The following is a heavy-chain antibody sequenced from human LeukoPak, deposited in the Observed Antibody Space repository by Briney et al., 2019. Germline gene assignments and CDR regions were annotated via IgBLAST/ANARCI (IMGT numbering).Heavy chain of an antibody. CDR3: ARGYYYDTPSPSGI. D-gene: IGHD3-22*01. Sequence: SVKVSCKASGGTFSSYAISWVRQAPGQGLEWMGGIIPIFGTANYAQKFQGRVTITTDESTSTAYMELSSLRSEDMAVYYCARGYYYDTPSPSGIWGQGTLVTVSS. J-gene: IGHJ4*02. V-gene: IGHV1-69*05. CDR2: IIPIFGTA. CDR1: GGTFSSYA.